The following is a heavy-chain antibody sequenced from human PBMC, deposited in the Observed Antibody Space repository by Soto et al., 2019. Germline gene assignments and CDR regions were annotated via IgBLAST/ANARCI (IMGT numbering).Heavy chain of an antibody. V-gene: IGHV4-59*12. CDR1: GGSISSYY. CDR2: IDYSGGT. D-gene: IGHD1-26*01. J-gene: IGHJ3*02. CDR3: AGFRHAWANPFDI. Sequence: QVQLQESGPGLVKPSETLSLTCTVSGGSISSYYWSWIRQPPGQGLEWVGYIDYSGGTNYNSSLKSRVTISVDTSRNQLSLKLSSVTAADTAMYYCAGFRHAWANPFDIWGQGTMVTVSS.